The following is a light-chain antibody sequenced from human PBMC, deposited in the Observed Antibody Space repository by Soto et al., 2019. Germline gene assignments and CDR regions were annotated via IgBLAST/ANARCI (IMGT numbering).Light chain of an antibody. CDR1: SGDIGGYYY. CDR3: SSYAGSNNPYV. J-gene: IGLJ1*01. Sequence: QSALTQPPSASGAPGQSVTISCTGTSGDIGGYYYVSWYQQHPGKAPKLMIYEVTKRPLGVPDRFSGSKSGNTASLTVSGLQAEDEADYYCSSYAGSNNPYVFGTGTKLTVL. CDR2: EVT. V-gene: IGLV2-8*01.